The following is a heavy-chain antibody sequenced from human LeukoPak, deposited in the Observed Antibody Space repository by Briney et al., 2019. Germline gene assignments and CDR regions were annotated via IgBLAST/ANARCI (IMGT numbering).Heavy chain of an antibody. CDR2: ISSSGSTI. D-gene: IGHD3-10*01. V-gene: IGHV3-48*03. CDR1: GFTFSSYE. J-gene: IGHJ6*03. CDR3: AREAYGSGSYYNVYYYYMDV. Sequence: GGSLRLSCAASGFTFSSYEMNWVRQAPGKGLEWVSYISSSGSTIYYADSVKGRFTISRDNAKNSLYLQMNSLRAEDTAVYYCAREAYGSGSYYNVYYYYMDVWGKGTTVTVSS.